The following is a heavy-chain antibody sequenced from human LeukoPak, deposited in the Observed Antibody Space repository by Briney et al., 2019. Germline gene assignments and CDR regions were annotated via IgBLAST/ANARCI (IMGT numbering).Heavy chain of an antibody. J-gene: IGHJ4*02. V-gene: IGHV1-2*02. CDR1: GYTFSDYY. D-gene: IGHD4-17*01. Sequence: GASVKVSCKASGYTFSDYYIHWVRQAPGQGLEGMGWISPNSDDTNFAQTFQGRVIMTRDTSISTAYMELSRLTSDDTALYYCARNYGHNSKYFDYWGQGTLVTVSS. CDR3: ARNYGHNSKYFDY. CDR2: ISPNSDDT.